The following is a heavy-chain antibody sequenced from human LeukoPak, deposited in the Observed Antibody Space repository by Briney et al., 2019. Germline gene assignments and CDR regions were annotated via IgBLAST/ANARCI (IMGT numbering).Heavy chain of an antibody. D-gene: IGHD3-3*01. CDR1: GGSFSGYY. V-gene: IGHV4-34*01. Sequence: SETLSLTRAVYGGSFSGYYWSWIRQPPGKGLEWIGEINHSGSTNYNPSLKSRVTISVDTSKNQFSLKLSSVTAADTAVYYCARGRFLEWLLLVNWFDPWGQGTLVTVSS. CDR3: ARGRFLEWLLLVNWFDP. CDR2: INHSGST. J-gene: IGHJ5*02.